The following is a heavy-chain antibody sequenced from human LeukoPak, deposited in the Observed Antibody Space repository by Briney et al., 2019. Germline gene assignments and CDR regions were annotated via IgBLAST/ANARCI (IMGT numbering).Heavy chain of an antibody. D-gene: IGHD6-13*01. CDR3: ASQYSSSWYKFDY. CDR2: IYHSGST. Sequence: PSQTLSLTCTVSGGSISSGGYYWSWIRQPPGKGLEWIGYIYHSGSTYYNPSLKSRVTISVDRSKNQFSLKLSSVTAADTVVYYCASQYSSSWYKFDYWGQGTLVTVSS. J-gene: IGHJ4*02. CDR1: GGSISSGGYY. V-gene: IGHV4-30-2*01.